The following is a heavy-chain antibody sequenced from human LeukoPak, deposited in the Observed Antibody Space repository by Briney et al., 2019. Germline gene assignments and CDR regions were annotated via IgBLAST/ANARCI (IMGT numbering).Heavy chain of an antibody. V-gene: IGHV3-33*01. CDR2: IWYDGSNK. Sequence: GGSLRLSCAASGFTFSSYGMHWVRQAPGKGLEGVAVIWYDGSNKYYADSVKGRFTISRDNSKNTLYLQMNSLRAEDTAVYYCARDDRQLARGYFDHWGQGTLVTVSS. D-gene: IGHD6-13*01. J-gene: IGHJ4*02. CDR1: GFTFSSYG. CDR3: ARDDRQLARGYFDH.